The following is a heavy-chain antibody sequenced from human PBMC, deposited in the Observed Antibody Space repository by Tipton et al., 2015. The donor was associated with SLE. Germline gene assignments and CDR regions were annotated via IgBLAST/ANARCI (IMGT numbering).Heavy chain of an antibody. V-gene: IGHV3-9*01. CDR1: GFTFDDYA. CDR2: ISWNSGSI. CDR3: ARELLPLYGMDV. Sequence: SLRLSCAASGFTFDDYAMHWVRQAPGKGLEWVSGISWNSGSIGYADSVKGRFTIPRDNAKNTLYLQMNSLRAEDTAVYYCARELLPLYGMDVWGQGTTVTVSS. J-gene: IGHJ6*02.